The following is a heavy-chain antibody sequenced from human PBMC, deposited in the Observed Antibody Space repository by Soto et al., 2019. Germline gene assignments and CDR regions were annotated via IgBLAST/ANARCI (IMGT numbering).Heavy chain of an antibody. V-gene: IGHV1-24*01. D-gene: IGHD3-22*01. Sequence: ASVKVSCKVCGYTLTELSMHWVRQAPGKGLEWMGGFDPEDGETIYAQKFQGRVTMTEDTSTDTAYMELSSLRSEDTAVYYCATVIPYYYDSSGYYPFDYWGQGTLVTVSS. J-gene: IGHJ4*02. CDR3: ATVIPYYYDSSGYYPFDY. CDR2: FDPEDGET. CDR1: GYTLTELS.